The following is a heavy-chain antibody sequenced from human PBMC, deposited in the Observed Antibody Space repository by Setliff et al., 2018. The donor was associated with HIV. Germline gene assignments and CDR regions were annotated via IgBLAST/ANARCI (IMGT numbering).Heavy chain of an antibody. J-gene: IGHJ4*02. D-gene: IGHD3-10*02. CDR1: GYTFTDYY. CDR2: VDPEDGET. CDR3: ATLGSGSYPGGY. V-gene: IGHV1-69-2*01. Sequence: ASVKVSCKVSGYTFTDYYMHRVQQAPGKGLEWMGLVDPEDGETIYAEKFQGKVTITADTSTDTAYMELSSLRSEDTAVYYCATLGSGSYPGGYWGQGTLGTVSS.